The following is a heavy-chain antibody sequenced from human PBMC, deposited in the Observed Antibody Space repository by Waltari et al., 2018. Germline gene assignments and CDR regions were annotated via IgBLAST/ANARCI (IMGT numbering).Heavy chain of an antibody. V-gene: IGHV4-61*02. CDR3: ASALWFGESDYYGMDV. CDR1: GGSISSGSYY. CDR2: IYTSGST. D-gene: IGHD3-10*01. J-gene: IGHJ6*02. Sequence: QVQLQESGPGLVKPSQTLSLTCTVSGGSISSGSYYWRWLRPPAGKGLEWIGRIYTSGSTNYNPSLKSRVTISVDTSKNQFSLKLSSVTAADTAVYYCASALWFGESDYYGMDVWGQGTTVTVSS.